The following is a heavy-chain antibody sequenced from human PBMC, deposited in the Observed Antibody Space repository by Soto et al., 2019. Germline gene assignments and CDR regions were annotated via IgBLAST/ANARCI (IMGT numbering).Heavy chain of an antibody. CDR1: GRKVTELS. CDR3: ATVVGLGRYYFDA. J-gene: IGHJ5*02. Sequence: ASVKVSCKVSGRKVTELSIYWMRQSPGTGLECMGGFDPKDGLPVYAQNFEGRVTMTEDASTDTAYLEVENLRSEDTAVYFCATVVGLGRYYFDAWGQGSLVTVSS. D-gene: IGHD2-15*01. V-gene: IGHV1-24*01. CDR2: FDPKDGLP.